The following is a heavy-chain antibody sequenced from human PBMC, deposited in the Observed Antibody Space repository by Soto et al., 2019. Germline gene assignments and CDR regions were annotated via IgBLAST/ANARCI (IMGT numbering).Heavy chain of an antibody. J-gene: IGHJ4*02. CDR3: ARIQKDTAMVSDY. CDR1: GFSLSNARMG. CDR2: IFSNDEK. D-gene: IGHD5-18*01. V-gene: IGHV2-26*01. Sequence: QVTLKESGPVLVKPTETLTLTCTVSGFSLSNARMGVSWIRQPPGKALEWLAHIFSNDEKSYITSLKSRLTSSKDTSKSQVVLTMTNMDPVDTATYYCARIQKDTAMVSDYWGQGTLVTVSS.